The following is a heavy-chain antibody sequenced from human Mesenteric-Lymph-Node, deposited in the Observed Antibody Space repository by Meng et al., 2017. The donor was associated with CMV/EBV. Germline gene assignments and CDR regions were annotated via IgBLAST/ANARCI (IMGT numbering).Heavy chain of an antibody. CDR2: IWYDGSNK. CDR1: GFTVSSNY. V-gene: IGHV3-33*08. J-gene: IGHJ4*02. CDR3: ARDRGGVIPY. D-gene: IGHD3-16*02. Sequence: GGSLRLSCTASGFTVSSNYMSWVRQAPGKGLEWVAVIWYDGSNKYYADSVKGRFTISRDNSKNTLYLQMNSLRAEDTAVYYCARDRGGVIPYWGQGTLVTVSS.